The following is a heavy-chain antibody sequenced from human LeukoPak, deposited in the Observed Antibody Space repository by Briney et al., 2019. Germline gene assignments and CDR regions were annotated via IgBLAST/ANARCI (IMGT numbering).Heavy chain of an antibody. V-gene: IGHV1-46*01. CDR1: GYTFTSYY. D-gene: IGHD2-15*01. J-gene: IGHJ4*02. CDR3: APWFCSGGSCYSGFDY. Sequence: GASVKVSCKASGYTFTSYYMHWVRQAPGQGLEWMGIINPSGGSTSYAQKFQGRVTMTRDTSTSTVYMELSSLRSEDTAVYYCAPWFCSGGSCYSGFDYWGQGTLVTVSS. CDR2: INPSGGST.